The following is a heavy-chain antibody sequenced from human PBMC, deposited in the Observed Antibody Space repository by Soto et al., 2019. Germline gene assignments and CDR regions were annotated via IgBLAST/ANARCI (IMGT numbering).Heavy chain of an antibody. D-gene: IGHD4-17*01. J-gene: IGHJ6*02. V-gene: IGHV3-23*01. CDR1: GFTFRNSA. CDR3: VKDKGSTVSPSDYYYNGMDV. Sequence: EVQLLESGGGLVQPGGSLRLSCAASGFTFRNSAMNWVRQVPGKGLEWVSAIGGGGATTFYADSLKGRFTVSRDNSKNTVYLQMSSLRAEDTAVYYCVKDKGSTVSPSDYYYNGMDVWGQGTTVTVSS. CDR2: IGGGGATT.